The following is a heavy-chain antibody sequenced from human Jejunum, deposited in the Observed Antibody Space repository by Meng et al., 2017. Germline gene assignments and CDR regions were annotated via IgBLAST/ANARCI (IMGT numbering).Heavy chain of an antibody. CDR2: IYSGGST. CDR3: VREQYESRGH. Sequence: VELVVTGGGLIQPGGSLRLSCAASGFTVSSNYMSWVRQAPGKGLEWVSVIYSGGSTYYADSVKGRFTISRDNSRNTLYLQMNSLRADDTAVYYCVREQYESRGHWGQGTLVTVSS. CDR1: GFTVSSNY. D-gene: IGHD3-22*01. V-gene: IGHV3-53*02. J-gene: IGHJ4*02.